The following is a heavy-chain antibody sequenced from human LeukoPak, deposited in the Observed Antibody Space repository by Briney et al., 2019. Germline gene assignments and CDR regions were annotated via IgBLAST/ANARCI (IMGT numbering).Heavy chain of an antibody. CDR2: IYHSGST. J-gene: IGHJ5*02. D-gene: IGHD6-13*01. CDR3: ARDRHLGGPGDSSSSPSEWFDP. V-gene: IGHV4-4*02. CDR1: GGSISSSNW. Sequence: PSETLSLTCAVSGGSISSSNWWSWVRQPPGKGLEWIGEIYHSGSTNYNPSLKSRVTISVDKSKNQFSLKLSSVTAADTAVYYCARDRHLGGPGDSSSSPSEWFDPWGQGTLVTVSS.